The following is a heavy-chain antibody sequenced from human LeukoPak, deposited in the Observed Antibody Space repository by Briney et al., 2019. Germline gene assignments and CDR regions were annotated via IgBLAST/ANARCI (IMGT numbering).Heavy chain of an antibody. CDR1: GFTFSSYA. D-gene: IGHD3-16*02. CDR3: STDPSRYTTY. Sequence: GGSLRLSCAASGFTFSSYAMSWVRQAPGKGLEWVSAISGSGGSTYYADSVKGRFTISRDDSRNTLYLQMNSLKTEDTAVYYCSTDPSRYTTYWGQGTPVTVSS. CDR2: ISGSGGST. J-gene: IGHJ4*02. V-gene: IGHV3-23*01.